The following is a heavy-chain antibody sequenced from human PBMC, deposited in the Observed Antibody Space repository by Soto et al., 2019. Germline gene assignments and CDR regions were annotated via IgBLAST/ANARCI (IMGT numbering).Heavy chain of an antibody. V-gene: IGHV4-4*02. CDR3: ARHASPTVSLDYFDY. J-gene: IGHJ4*02. CDR2: IYHSGST. D-gene: IGHD4-17*01. Sequence: QVQLQESGPGLVKPSGTLSLTCAVSGGSISSSNWWSLVRQPPGKGLEWIGEIYHSGSTNYNPALKSRVTISVDQSKNQFSLKLSSVTAADTAVYYCARHASPTVSLDYFDYWGQGTLVTVCS. CDR1: GGSISSSNW.